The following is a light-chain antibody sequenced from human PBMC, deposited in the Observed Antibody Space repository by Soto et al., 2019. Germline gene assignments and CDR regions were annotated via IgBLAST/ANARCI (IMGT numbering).Light chain of an antibody. V-gene: IGKV1-39*01. CDR2: AAS. Sequence: DIQMTQSPSSLSASVGDRVTITCRASKSISSSLNWYQQKPGKAPKHLIFAASSLQSGVPSRFSGSGSGTDFTLTISSLQPEDFATYYCQQSYNTPDTFGQGTRLEIK. CDR3: QQSYNTPDT. CDR1: KSISSS. J-gene: IGKJ5*01.